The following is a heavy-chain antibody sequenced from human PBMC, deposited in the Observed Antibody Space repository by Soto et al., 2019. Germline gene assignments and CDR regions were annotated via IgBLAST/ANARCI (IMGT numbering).Heavy chain of an antibody. CDR2: ISYDGSNK. J-gene: IGHJ6*02. Sequence: QVQLVESGGGVVQPGRSLRLSCAASGFTFSSYAMHWVRQAPGKGLEWVAVISYDGSNKYYADSVKGRFTISRDNSKNTLYLQMNRLRAEDTAVYYWARGSHGMDVWGQGSTVTFSS. CDR1: GFTFSSYA. V-gene: IGHV3-30-3*01. CDR3: ARGSHGMDV.